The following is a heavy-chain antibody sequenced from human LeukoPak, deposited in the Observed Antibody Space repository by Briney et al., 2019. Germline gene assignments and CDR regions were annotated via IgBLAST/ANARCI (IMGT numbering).Heavy chain of an antibody. Sequence: SGGSLRLSCAASGFTFSSHAMAWVRQAPGKGLEWVSAIGGLGSSTYYGDSVKGRFTISRDNSKNTVYLQMDSLRVEDTAVYYCARDPGVVAFHYFDFWGQGTLITVSP. J-gene: IGHJ4*02. CDR1: GFTFSSHA. CDR2: IGGLGSST. CDR3: ARDPGVVAFHYFDF. D-gene: IGHD3-3*01. V-gene: IGHV3-23*01.